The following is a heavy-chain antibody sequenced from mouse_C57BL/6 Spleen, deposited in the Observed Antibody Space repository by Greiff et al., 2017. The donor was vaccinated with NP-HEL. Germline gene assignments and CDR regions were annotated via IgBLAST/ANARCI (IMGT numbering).Heavy chain of an antibody. D-gene: IGHD2-4*01. CDR2: INPSNGGT. J-gene: IGHJ2*01. Sequence: QVQLQQSGTELVKPGASVKLSCKASGYTFTSYWMHWVKQRPGQGLEWIGNINPSNGGTHYNEKFKSKATLTVDKSSSTAYMQLSSLTSEDSEVYYCGRSGLRQAGYYWGQGTTLTVSS. CDR1: GYTFTSYW. V-gene: IGHV1-53*01. CDR3: GRSGLRQAGYY.